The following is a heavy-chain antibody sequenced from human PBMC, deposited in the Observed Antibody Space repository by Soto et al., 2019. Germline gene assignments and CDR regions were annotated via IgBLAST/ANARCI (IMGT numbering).Heavy chain of an antibody. J-gene: IGHJ4*02. D-gene: IGHD3-3*01. CDR2: LYYIGSA. V-gene: IGHV4-39*01. Sequence: SETLSLTCSVSGVSVSSPSFYWAWVRQSPGKGLEWIGSLYYIGSAYYSPSLKSRITISADSSRNQFSLKLASVTAADTGLYFCTNYAFNGAPKPGAFDYWGQGTLVTVSS. CDR1: GVSVSSPSFY. CDR3: TNYAFNGAPKPGAFDY.